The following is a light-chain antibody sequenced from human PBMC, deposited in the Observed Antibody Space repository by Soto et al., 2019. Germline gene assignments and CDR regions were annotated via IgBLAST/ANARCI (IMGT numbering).Light chain of an antibody. CDR1: QSISTW. CDR3: QQYNSYSYT. J-gene: IGKJ2*01. CDR2: DVS. Sequence: DIQMTQSPSTLSASVGDRVTITCRASQSISTWLAWYQQKPGRAPELLIYDVSRLQSGVPSRFSGSGSGTEFTLTISSLQPYDFATYYCQQYNSYSYTFGQGTKLEIK. V-gene: IGKV1-5*01.